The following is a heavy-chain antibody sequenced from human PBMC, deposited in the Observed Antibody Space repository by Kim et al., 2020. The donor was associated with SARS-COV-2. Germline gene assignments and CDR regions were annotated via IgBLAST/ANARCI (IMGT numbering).Heavy chain of an antibody. CDR3: TKEEEATPPFHY. V-gene: IGHV3-23*01. Sequence: GGSLRLSCAGSGFTFSRYAMSWVRQAPGKGLNWVSLIRAPGNPIHYADSVKGRFTISRDNSKNILYLQMNSLRVEDTAIYYCTKEEEATPPFHYWGQGILVTVSS. CDR2: IRAPGNPI. J-gene: IGHJ4*02. CDR1: GFTFSRYA.